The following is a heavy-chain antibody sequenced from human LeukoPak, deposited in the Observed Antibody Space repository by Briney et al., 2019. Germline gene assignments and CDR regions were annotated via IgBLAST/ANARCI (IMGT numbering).Heavy chain of an antibody. J-gene: IGHJ3*02. D-gene: IGHD3-22*01. Sequence: GESLKISCKGSGYRFTSYWIGWVRQMPGKGLEWMGIIYPGASDTRYSPSFQGQVTISADKSISTAYLQWSSLKASDTAMYYCARHPGSSSGAFDIWGQGTMVTVSS. CDR3: ARHPGSSSGAFDI. CDR2: IYPGASDT. CDR1: GYRFTSYW. V-gene: IGHV5-51*01.